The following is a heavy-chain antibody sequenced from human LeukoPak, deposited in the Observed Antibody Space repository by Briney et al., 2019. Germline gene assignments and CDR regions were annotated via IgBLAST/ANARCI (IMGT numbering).Heavy chain of an antibody. D-gene: IGHD3-3*01. Sequence: SETLSLTCAVSGGSVSSSRYYWGWIRQPPGKGLEWIGTIYYSGTTFYNPSLKSRVTISVGTSKNQFSLKLSSVTAADTAVHYCARDSGSYDFWSGYYFDSWGQGTLVPVSS. CDR1: GGSVSSSRYY. CDR3: ARDSGSYDFWSGYYFDS. CDR2: IYYSGTT. V-gene: IGHV4-39*07. J-gene: IGHJ4*02.